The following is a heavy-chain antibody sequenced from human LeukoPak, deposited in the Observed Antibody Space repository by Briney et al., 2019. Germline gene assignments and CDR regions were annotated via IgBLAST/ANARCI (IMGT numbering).Heavy chain of an antibody. V-gene: IGHV4-39*07. Sequence: PSETLSLTCTVSGYSISSSSYYWGWIRQPPGKGLEWIGEINHSGSTNYNPSLKSRVTISVDTSKNQFSLKLSSVTAADTAVYYCARGHYNWKPWGQGTLVTVSS. CDR3: ARGHYNWKP. CDR2: INHSGST. D-gene: IGHD1-20*01. J-gene: IGHJ5*02. CDR1: GYSISSSSYY.